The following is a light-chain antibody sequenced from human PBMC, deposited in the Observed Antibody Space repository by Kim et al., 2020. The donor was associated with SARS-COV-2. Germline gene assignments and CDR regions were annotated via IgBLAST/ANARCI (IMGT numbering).Light chain of an antibody. V-gene: IGLV3-19*01. CDR2: GKN. CDR3: NSRDSSGKENYV. J-gene: IGLJ1*01. Sequence: SSELTQDPAVSVALGQTVRITCQGDSLRSYYASWYQQKPGQAPVLVIYGKNNRPSGIPDRFSGSSSGNTASLTITGAQAEDEADYYCNSRDSSGKENYVFGTGTKVTVL. CDR1: SLRSYY.